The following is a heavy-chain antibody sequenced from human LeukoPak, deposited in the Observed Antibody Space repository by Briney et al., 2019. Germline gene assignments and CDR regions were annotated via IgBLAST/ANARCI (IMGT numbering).Heavy chain of an antibody. J-gene: IGHJ4*02. CDR2: IIPIFGTA. D-gene: IGHD2-2*01. CDR3: GVYCSSTSCYGFDY. CDR1: GGTFSSYA. V-gene: IGHV1-69*13. Sequence: GASVKVSCKASGGTFSSYAISWVRQAPGQGLEWMGGIIPIFGTANYAQKFQGRVTITADESTSTAYMEPSSLRSEDTAVYYCGVYCSSTSCYGFDYWGQGTLVTVSS.